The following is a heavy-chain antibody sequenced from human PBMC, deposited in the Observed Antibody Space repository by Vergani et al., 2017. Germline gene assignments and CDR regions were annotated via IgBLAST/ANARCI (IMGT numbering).Heavy chain of an antibody. J-gene: IGHJ5*02. V-gene: IGHV4-34*01. CDR3: ARVIAAAGKEWFDP. D-gene: IGHD6-13*01. CDR2: FNHGGIT. Sequence: QVHLQQWAAGRLNPWGTLSPTWGVNGCSFINFYWSGFRQPPGKGLNWFGEFNHGGITNYNPSLKSRVTMSIDTSKNQFSLKLSSVTAADTAVYYCARVIAAAGKEWFDPWGQGTLVTVSS. CDR1: GCSFINFY.